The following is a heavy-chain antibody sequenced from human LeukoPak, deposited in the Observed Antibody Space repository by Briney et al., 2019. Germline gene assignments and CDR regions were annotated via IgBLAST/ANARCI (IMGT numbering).Heavy chain of an antibody. J-gene: IGHJ5*02. CDR1: RDSIGASIDSPNW. CDR2: IYHSGST. D-gene: IGHD6-19*01. V-gene: IGHV4-4*02. Sequence: PSETLSLTCAVFRDSIGASIDSPNWWSWVRQPPGKGLEWIGEIYHSGSTNYNPSLKSRVTISVDKSKNQFSLKLSSVTAADTAVYYCARGRGIAVAGSWFDPWGQGTLVTVSS. CDR3: ARGRGIAVAGSWFDP.